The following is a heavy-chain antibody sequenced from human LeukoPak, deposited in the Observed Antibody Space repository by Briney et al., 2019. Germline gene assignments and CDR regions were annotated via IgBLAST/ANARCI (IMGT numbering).Heavy chain of an antibody. CDR3: ARGFYERFDR. D-gene: IGHD2/OR15-2a*01. J-gene: IGHJ5*02. CDR1: VASVSSSH. Sequence: WGTLSLTCSVSVASVSSSHWKWIQQSPGKGLEWIANVVYNGCIKYNPSLRGRGTMSLDTSKNQFHLKLESVTAADTARYFCARGFYERFDRWGQGTLVTVSS. CDR2: VVYNGCI. V-gene: IGHV4-59*02.